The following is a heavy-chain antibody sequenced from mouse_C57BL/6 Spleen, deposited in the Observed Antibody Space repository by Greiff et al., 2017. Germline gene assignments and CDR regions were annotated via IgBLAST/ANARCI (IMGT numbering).Heavy chain of an antibody. CDR3: ARGGWDFDY. V-gene: IGHV3-1*01. J-gene: IGHJ2*01. CDR1: GYSITSGYD. CDR2: ISYSGST. D-gene: IGHD3-2*02. Sequence: VQLQQSGPGMVKPSQSLSLTCTVTGYSITSGYDWHWIRHFPGNKLEWMGYISYSGSTNYNPSLKSRISITHDTSKNHFFLKLNSVTTEDTATYYCARGGWDFDYWGQGTTLTVSS.